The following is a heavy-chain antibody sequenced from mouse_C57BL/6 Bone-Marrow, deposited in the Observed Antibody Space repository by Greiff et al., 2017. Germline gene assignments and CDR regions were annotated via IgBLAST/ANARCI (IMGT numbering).Heavy chain of an antibody. J-gene: IGHJ3*01. CDR1: GFNIKDYY. Sequence: EVKLVESGAELVKPGASVKLSCPASGFNIKDYYMHWVKQRTEQGLEWIGRIDPEDGETKYAPKFPGKATITADTSSNTAYLRLSSLTSEDTAVYYCAFSYYYQGGFAYWGQGTLVTVSA. CDR3: AFSYYYQGGFAY. CDR2: IDPEDGET. D-gene: IGHD2-10*01. V-gene: IGHV14-2*01.